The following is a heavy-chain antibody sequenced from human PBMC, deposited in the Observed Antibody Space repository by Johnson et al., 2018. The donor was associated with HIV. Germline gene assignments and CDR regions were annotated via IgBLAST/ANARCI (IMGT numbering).Heavy chain of an antibody. J-gene: IGHJ3*02. Sequence: VQLVESGGGLVQPGESLRLSCAASGFSFSNYWMTWVRQAPGKGLEWVSAISGSGGSTYYAHSAKGRFTIARDNSKNTLYRKMNSLRAEDTAVYYCAKGGGSYSDAFDIWGQGTMVTVSS. CDR3: AKGGGSYSDAFDI. V-gene: IGHV3-23*04. CDR1: GFSFSNYW. CDR2: ISGSGGST. D-gene: IGHD1-26*01.